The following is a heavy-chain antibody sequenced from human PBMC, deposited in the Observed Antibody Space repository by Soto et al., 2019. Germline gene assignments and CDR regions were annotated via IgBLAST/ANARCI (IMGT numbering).Heavy chain of an antibody. CDR3: ATWHEREHAFDV. CDR2: LYDVDGS. J-gene: IGHJ3*01. Sequence: DVQLVQSGGGLIQPGASLRLSCAAFGLTISGQKYVAWVRQAPGKGLEWVSALYDVDGSFYADSVTGRFTTSSDSSKTTVYHQMNDLRPDDTAVYFCATWHEREHAFDVWGQGTTVSIST. V-gene: IGHV3-53*01. D-gene: IGHD1-1*01. CDR1: GLTISGQKY.